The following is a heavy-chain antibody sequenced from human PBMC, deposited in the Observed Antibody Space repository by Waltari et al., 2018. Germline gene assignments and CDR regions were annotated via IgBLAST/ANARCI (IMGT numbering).Heavy chain of an antibody. J-gene: IGHJ4*02. V-gene: IGHV3-30*04. CDR2: ISYDARNK. CDR1: GFTFSRYP. D-gene: IGHD1-26*01. Sequence: QVQLVVSGGGVAQPWRSRRPSCTRFGFTFSRYPLNWVRQAPGKGLEWVAIISYDARNKYYLDSVRGRFTISRDNSKNTLFLQVDSLRDEDTAVYYCAASRCDRTYCYGNAYWVQGTLVAVSS. CDR3: AASRCDRTYCYGNAY.